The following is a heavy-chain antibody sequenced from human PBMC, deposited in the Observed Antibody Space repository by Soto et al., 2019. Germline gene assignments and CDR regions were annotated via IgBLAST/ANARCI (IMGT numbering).Heavy chain of an antibody. J-gene: IGHJ4*02. Sequence: GGSLRLSCAASGFTFSRYVMHWVRQAPGKGLEWAALISYDGSNKQYADSVKGRFTISRDNSKNTLYLQVNSLRSEDTAVYYCARETPGWNPFDYWGQGTLVTSPQ. CDR1: GFTFSRYV. CDR3: ARETPGWNPFDY. V-gene: IGHV3-30*03. D-gene: IGHD1-1*01. CDR2: ISYDGSNK.